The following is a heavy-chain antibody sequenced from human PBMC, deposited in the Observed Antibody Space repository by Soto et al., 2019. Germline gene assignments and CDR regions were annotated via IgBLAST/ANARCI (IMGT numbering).Heavy chain of an antibody. J-gene: IGHJ4*02. CDR3: AKSSSGWYEGFDY. V-gene: IGHV3-23*01. CDR1: GFTFSSYA. CDR2: ISGSGGST. Sequence: EVQLLESGGGLVQPGGSLRLSCAASGFTFSSYAMSWVRQAPGEGLEWVSAISGSGGSTYYADSVKGRFTISRDNSKSTLYLQMNSLRAEDTAVYYCAKSSSGWYEGFDYWGQGTLGTVSS. D-gene: IGHD6-19*01.